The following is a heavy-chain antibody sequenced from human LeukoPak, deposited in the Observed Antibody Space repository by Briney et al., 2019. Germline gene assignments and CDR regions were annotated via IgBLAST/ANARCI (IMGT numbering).Heavy chain of an antibody. CDR2: IYYGGRT. CDR3: ASQSSRWNWGHFDC. D-gene: IGHD6-13*01. V-gene: IGHV4-59*08. CDR1: GGPISSYY. Sequence: SETLSLTYTVSGGPISSYYWSWIRQPPGKGLEWIGYIYYGGRTDYKPSLKSRVTMSLDTSNNQFSLKLSSVTAADTAVYYCASQSSRWNWGHFDCWGQGTLVTVSS. J-gene: IGHJ4*02.